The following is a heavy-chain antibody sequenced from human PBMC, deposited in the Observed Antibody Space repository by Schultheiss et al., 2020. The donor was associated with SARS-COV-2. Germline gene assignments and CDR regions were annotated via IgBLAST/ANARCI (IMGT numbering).Heavy chain of an antibody. J-gene: IGHJ6*02. Sequence: GSLRLSCAVYGGSFSGYYWSWIRQPAGKGLEWIGRIYTSGSTNYNPSLKSRVTMSVDTSKNQFSLKLSSVTAADTAMYYCARDWGPYSSSSYYYGMDVWGRGTTVTVAS. CDR1: GGSFSGYY. CDR3: ARDWGPYSSSSYYYGMDV. D-gene: IGHD6-6*01. CDR2: IYTSGST. V-gene: IGHV4-4*07.